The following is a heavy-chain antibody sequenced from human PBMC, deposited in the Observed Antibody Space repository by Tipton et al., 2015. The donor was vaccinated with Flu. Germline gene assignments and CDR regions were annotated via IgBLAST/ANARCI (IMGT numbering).Heavy chain of an antibody. CDR1: GFTFDDYA. CDR3: AKDRDSGSYYFYAMDV. J-gene: IGHJ6*02. V-gene: IGHV3-9*01. D-gene: IGHD1-26*01. Sequence: SLRLSCEASGFTFDDYAMHWVRQAPGKGLEWVSGISWNSGNIGYADSVKGRFTISRDNARASLYLQMNSLSPEDTAVYYCAKDRDSGSYYFYAMDVGGQGTTGIVSS. CDR2: ISWNSGNI.